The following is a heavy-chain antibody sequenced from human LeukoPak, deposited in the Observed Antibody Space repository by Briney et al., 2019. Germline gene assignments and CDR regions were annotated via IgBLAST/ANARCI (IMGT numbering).Heavy chain of an antibody. CDR1: GFTFSSYG. CDR3: AKDGRFLEWLSDY. Sequence: PGGSLRLSRAASGFTFSSYGMHWVRQAPGKGLKWVAFIRYDGSNKYYADSVKSRFTISRDNSKNTLYLQMNSLRAEDTAVYYGAKDGRFLEWLSDYWGQGTLVTVSS. V-gene: IGHV3-30*02. CDR2: IRYDGSNK. J-gene: IGHJ4*02. D-gene: IGHD3-3*01.